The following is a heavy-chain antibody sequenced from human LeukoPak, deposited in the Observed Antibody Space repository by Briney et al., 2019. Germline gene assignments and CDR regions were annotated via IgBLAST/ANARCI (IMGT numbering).Heavy chain of an antibody. CDR1: GFTVSNNY. CDR3: ARGAATGPTLGLDY. J-gene: IGHJ4*02. CDR2: IYTGGTP. Sequence: PGGSLRLSCVASGFTVSNNYMTWVRQAPGKGLEWVSVIYTGGTPYYADSVKGRFTISRDISKNTVYLQMNSLRVEDTAVYFCARGAATGPTLGLDYWGQGTLVTVSS. D-gene: IGHD6-13*01. V-gene: IGHV3-53*01.